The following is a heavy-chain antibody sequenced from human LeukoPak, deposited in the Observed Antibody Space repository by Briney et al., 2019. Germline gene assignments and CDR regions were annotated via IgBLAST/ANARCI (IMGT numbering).Heavy chain of an antibody. CDR1: GGTFSSYA. Sequence: SVKVSCKASGGTFSSYAISWVRQAPGQGLEWIGRIIPIFGTANYAQKFQGRVTITADKSTSTAYMELNSLRSEDTAVYYCARGGYCSGGSCYKPFDYWGQGTLVTVSS. D-gene: IGHD2-15*01. J-gene: IGHJ4*02. CDR2: IIPIFGTA. CDR3: ARGGYCSGGSCYKPFDY. V-gene: IGHV1-69*06.